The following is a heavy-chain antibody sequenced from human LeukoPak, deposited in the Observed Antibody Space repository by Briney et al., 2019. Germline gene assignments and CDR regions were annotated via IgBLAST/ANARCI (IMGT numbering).Heavy chain of an antibody. J-gene: IGHJ4*02. D-gene: IGHD2-15*01. CDR2: ISGSGGST. CDR1: GFTFSSYA. CDR3: AKDPRRLGGYCSGGSCDPGY. V-gene: IGHV3-23*01. Sequence: GGSLRLSCAASGFTFSSYAMSWVRQAPGKGLEWVSAISGSGGSTYYADSVKGRFTISRDNSKNTLYLQMNSLRAEGTAVYYCAKDPRRLGGYCSGGSCDPGYWGQGTLVTVSS.